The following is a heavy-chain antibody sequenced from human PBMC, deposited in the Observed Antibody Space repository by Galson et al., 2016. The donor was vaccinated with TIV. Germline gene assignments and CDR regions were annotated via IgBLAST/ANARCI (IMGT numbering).Heavy chain of an antibody. Sequence: SVKVSCKASGGTFSSFVVTWVRQAPGQGLEWMGGIIPLFGEAHYAQKFQGRVTISADESTSTVYMELRSLRSGDKAVYYCAKCRNTAMGTYYYYYGLDVWGQGTTVTVSS. J-gene: IGHJ6*02. CDR3: AKCRNTAMGTYYYYYGLDV. CDR2: IIPLFGEA. D-gene: IGHD5-18*01. CDR1: GGTFSSFV. V-gene: IGHV1-69*13.